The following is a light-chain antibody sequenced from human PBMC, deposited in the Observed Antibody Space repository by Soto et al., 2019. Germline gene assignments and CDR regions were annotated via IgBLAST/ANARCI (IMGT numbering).Light chain of an antibody. V-gene: IGLV2-11*01. CDR2: DVS. CDR3: CSYAGSSTYV. Sequence: SALQRAGSVSGSPVQSVTLSCPETSSDVGNYNYVSWWQQHPGKAPKLMIYDVSKRPSGVPDRFSGSKSGNTASLTISGLQAEDEADYYCCSYAGSSTYVFGTGTKVTVL. CDR1: SSDVGNYNY. J-gene: IGLJ1*01.